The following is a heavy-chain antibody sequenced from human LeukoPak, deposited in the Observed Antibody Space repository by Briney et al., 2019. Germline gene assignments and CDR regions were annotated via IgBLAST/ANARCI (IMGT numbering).Heavy chain of an antibody. D-gene: IGHD5-12*01. CDR2: IYYSGST. V-gene: IGHV4-61*05. CDR3: ARAASGYYYASDI. Sequence: SDTLSLTCTVSGDSISSSSFYWAWVRQPPGKGLEWIGYIYYSGSTKYNPSLNSRVTMSVDTSKNQLSLNLTSVTAADTAVYYCARAASGYYYASDIWGQGTVVTVSS. J-gene: IGHJ3*02. CDR1: GDSISSSSFY.